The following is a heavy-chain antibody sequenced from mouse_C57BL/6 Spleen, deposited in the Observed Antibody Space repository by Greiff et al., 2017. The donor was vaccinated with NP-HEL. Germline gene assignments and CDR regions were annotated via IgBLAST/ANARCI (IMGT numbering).Heavy chain of an antibody. D-gene: IGHD2-1*01. J-gene: IGHJ2*01. CDR3: ARGDGNYFDY. V-gene: IGHV1-82*01. CDR1: GYAFSSSW. CDR2: IYPGDGDT. Sequence: VQLQQSGPELVKPGASVKISCKASGYAFSSSWMNWVKQRPGKGLEWIGRIYPGDGDTSYNGKFKGKATLTADKSSSTAYMQLSSLTSEDSAVYFCARGDGNYFDYWGQGTTLTVSS.